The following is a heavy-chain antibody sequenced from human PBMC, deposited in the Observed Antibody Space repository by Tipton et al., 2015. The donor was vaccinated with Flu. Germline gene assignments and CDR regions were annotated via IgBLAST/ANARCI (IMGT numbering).Heavy chain of an antibody. J-gene: IGHJ6*02. CDR2: IYYSGST. D-gene: IGHD3-9*01. CDR3: ARGGYYDILTGYYMNGMDV. Sequence: LRLSCTVSGGSISSYYWSWIRQPPGKGLEWIGYIYYSGSTNYNSPLKSRVTISVDTSKKQFSLKLSSVTAADAAVYYCARGGYYDILTGYYMNGMDVWGQGTTVTVSS. V-gene: IGHV4-59*01. CDR1: GGSISSYY.